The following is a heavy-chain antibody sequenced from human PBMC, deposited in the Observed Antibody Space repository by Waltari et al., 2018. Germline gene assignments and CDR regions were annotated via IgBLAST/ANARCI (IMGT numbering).Heavy chain of an antibody. Sequence: EVQLVESGGVVVQPGGSLRLSCAASGFTFDDYAMHWVRPAPGKGLEWVSLISWDGGSTYYADSVKGRFTISRDNSKNSLYLQMNSLRAEDTALYYCAKSLERPNWNYYYYGMDVWGQGTTVTVSS. J-gene: IGHJ6*02. CDR2: ISWDGGST. D-gene: IGHD1-20*01. CDR1: GFTFDDYA. V-gene: IGHV3-43D*03. CDR3: AKSLERPNWNYYYYGMDV.